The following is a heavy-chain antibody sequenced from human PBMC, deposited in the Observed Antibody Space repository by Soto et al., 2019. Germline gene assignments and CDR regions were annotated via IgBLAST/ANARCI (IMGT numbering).Heavy chain of an antibody. D-gene: IGHD2-8*01. CDR1: GGSISSSSYY. V-gene: IGHV4-39*01. CDR2: IYYSGST. J-gene: IGHJ5*02. CDR3: ARHPEGNGPPAPNWFDP. Sequence: SETLSLTCTVSGGSISSSSYYWGWIRQPPGKGLEWIGSIYYSGSTYYNPSLKSRATISVDTSKNQFSLKLSSVTAADTAVYYCARHPEGNGPPAPNWFDPWGQGTLVTVSS.